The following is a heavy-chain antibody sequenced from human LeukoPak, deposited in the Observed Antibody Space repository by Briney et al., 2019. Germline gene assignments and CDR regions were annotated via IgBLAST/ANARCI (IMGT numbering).Heavy chain of an antibody. V-gene: IGHV4-34*01. CDR2: INHSGST. Sequence: SETLSLTCAVYGGSFSGYYWSWIRQLPGKGLEWIGEINHSGSTNYNPSLKSRVTISVDTSKNQFSLKLSSVTAADTAVYYCARVSRGSYLGNWGQGTLVTVSS. J-gene: IGHJ4*02. CDR3: ARVSRGSYLGN. D-gene: IGHD1-26*01. CDR1: GGSFSGYY.